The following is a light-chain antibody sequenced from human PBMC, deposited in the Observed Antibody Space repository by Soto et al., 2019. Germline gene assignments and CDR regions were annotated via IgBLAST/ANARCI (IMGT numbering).Light chain of an antibody. J-gene: IGKJ1*01. CDR2: GAS. Sequence: EIVLTQSPGTLSLSPGERATLSCRASQSVSGSYLAWYQQKPGQAPRVLIYGASSRATGIPDRFSGSGSGTDITLTISRLEPEDFAVYYCQQYGNSPVTFGQGTKVEIK. CDR3: QQYGNSPVT. CDR1: QSVSGSY. V-gene: IGKV3-20*01.